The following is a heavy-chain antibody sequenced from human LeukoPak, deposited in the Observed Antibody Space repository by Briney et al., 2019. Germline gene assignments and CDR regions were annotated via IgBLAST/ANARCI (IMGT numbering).Heavy chain of an antibody. V-gene: IGHV3-48*03. CDR2: ISSSGSTI. CDR3: ASTVVIRAHAFDI. J-gene: IGHJ3*02. CDR1: GFTFSSYE. Sequence: GGSLRLSCAASGFTFSSYEMNWVRQAPGKGLEWVSYISSSGSTIYYADSVKGRFTISRDNAKNSLYLQMNSLRAEDTAVYYCASTVVIRAHAFDIWGQGTMVTVSS. D-gene: IGHD3-22*01.